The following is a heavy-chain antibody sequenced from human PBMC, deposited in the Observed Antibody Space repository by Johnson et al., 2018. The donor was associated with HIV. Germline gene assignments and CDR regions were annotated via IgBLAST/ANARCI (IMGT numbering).Heavy chain of an antibody. V-gene: IGHV3-23*04. J-gene: IGHJ3*02. CDR2: ISGSGGST. D-gene: IGHD5-18*01. Sequence: VQLVESGGGLIQPGGSLRISCAGSGFTVSRDYMAWIRQAPGKGLEWVSAISGSGGSTYYADSVKGRFTISRDNSKNTLYLQMNSLRAEDTAVYYCANGGYSYGYDAFDIWGQGTMVTVSS. CDR1: GFTVSRDY. CDR3: ANGGYSYGYDAFDI.